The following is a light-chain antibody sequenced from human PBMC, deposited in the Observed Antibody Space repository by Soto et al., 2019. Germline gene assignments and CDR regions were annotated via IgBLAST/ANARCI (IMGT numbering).Light chain of an antibody. CDR2: DAS. CDR1: QSVSSH. J-gene: IGKJ5*01. CDR3: QHYHGWPIT. V-gene: IGKV3-15*01. Sequence: ILMTQSPSTLSVSPGEGATVSCRASQSVSSHLAWYQHKPGKAPRLLFYDASTRATGIPARFSGSGSGTEFTLTISSLQSEDFEVYYCQHYHGWPITFGQGTRLENK.